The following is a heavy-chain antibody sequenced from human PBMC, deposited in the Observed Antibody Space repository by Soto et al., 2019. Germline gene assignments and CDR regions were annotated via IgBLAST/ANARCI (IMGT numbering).Heavy chain of an antibody. CDR2: IYNTGST. D-gene: IGHD3-22*01. CDR3: ASRIDYDSSGSYFDY. V-gene: IGHV4-59*01. CDR1: GASISSYY. J-gene: IGHJ4*02. Sequence: SETLSLTCTVSGASISSYYWSWIRQPPGKGLEWIGYIYNTGSTNYNPSLKSRVTLSLDTSKNQLSLKLSSVTAADTAVYYCASRIDYDSSGSYFDYWGQGTLVTVSS.